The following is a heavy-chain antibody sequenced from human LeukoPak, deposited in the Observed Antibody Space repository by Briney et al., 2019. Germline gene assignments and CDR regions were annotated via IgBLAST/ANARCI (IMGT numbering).Heavy chain of an antibody. J-gene: IGHJ4*02. Sequence: GRSLRLSCAASGFTFSSYGMHWVRQAPGKGLEWVAVIWYDGSNKYYADSVKGRFTISRDNSKNTLYLQMNSLRAEDTAVYYCARGAPITMIVVVPRYNGYYFDYWGQGTLVTVSS. CDR2: IWYDGSNK. CDR1: GFTFSSYG. V-gene: IGHV3-33*01. CDR3: ARGAPITMIVVVPRYNGYYFDY. D-gene: IGHD3-22*01.